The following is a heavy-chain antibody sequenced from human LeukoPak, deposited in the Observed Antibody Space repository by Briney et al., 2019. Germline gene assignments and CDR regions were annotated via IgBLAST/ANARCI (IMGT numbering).Heavy chain of an antibody. CDR3: AKDLAYDSSGYYPPSFDY. CDR1: RFTFSSYA. D-gene: IGHD3-22*01. CDR2: ISGGGGST. V-gene: IGHV3-23*01. Sequence: GGSLRLSCAASRFTFSSYAMSWVRQAPGKGLEWVSVISGGGGSTYHADSVKGRFTISRDNSKNTLYLQMNSLRAEDTAVYYCAKDLAYDSSGYYPPSFDYWGQGTLVTVSS. J-gene: IGHJ4*02.